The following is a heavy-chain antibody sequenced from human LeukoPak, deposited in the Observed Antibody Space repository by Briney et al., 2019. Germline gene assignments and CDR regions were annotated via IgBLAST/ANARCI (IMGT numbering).Heavy chain of an antibody. J-gene: IGHJ4*02. CDR3: AKDSCGGDCYNPLGDY. Sequence: GWSLRLSCAASGFAFSSYGMHWVRQAPGKGLEWVAVISYDGSNKYYADSVKGRFTISRDNSKNTLYLQMNSLRAEDTAVYYCAKDSCGGDCYNPLGDYWGQGTLVTVSS. V-gene: IGHV3-30*18. CDR1: GFAFSSYG. CDR2: ISYDGSNK. D-gene: IGHD2-21*02.